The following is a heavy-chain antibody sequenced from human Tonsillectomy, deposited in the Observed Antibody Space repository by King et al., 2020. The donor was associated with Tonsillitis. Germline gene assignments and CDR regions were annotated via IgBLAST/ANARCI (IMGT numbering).Heavy chain of an antibody. Sequence: QLQESGPGQVKPSQTLSRTCTVSGSSISSGSYYWSWIRQPAGKGLEWIGRIYTSGSTNYNPSLKSRVTISIDTSKNQFSLKLSSVTAADTAVYYCARDYYDSSGFFDAFDIWGQGTMVTVSS. CDR3: ARDYYDSSGFFDAFDI. D-gene: IGHD3-22*01. CDR2: IYTSGST. J-gene: IGHJ3*02. CDR1: GSSISSGSYY. V-gene: IGHV4-61*02.